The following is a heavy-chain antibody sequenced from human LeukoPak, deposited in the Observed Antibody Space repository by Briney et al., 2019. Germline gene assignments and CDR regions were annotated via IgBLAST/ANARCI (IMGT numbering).Heavy chain of an antibody. D-gene: IGHD3-22*01. CDR2: IYYSGST. Sequence: SQTLSLTCTVSGGSISSGDYYWSWIRQPPGKGLEWIGYIYYSGSTYYNPSLKSRVTISVDTSKNQFSLKLSSVTAADTAVYYCARGATYDSSGYYAFDIRGQGTMVTVSS. J-gene: IGHJ3*02. V-gene: IGHV4-30-4*01. CDR1: GGSISSGDYY. CDR3: ARGATYDSSGYYAFDI.